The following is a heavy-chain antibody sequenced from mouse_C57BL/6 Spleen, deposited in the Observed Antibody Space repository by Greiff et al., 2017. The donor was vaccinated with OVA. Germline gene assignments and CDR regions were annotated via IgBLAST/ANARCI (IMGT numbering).Heavy chain of an antibody. Sequence: EVQLQQSGPELVKPGASVKIPCKASGYTFTDYNMDWVKQSPGKSLEWIGDINPNNGGTIYNQKFKGKATLTVDKSSSTAYMELRSLTSEDTAVYYCARGLRRRYYAMDYWGQGTSVTVSS. J-gene: IGHJ4*01. V-gene: IGHV1-18*01. CDR2: INPNNGGT. CDR3: ARGLRRRYYAMDY. CDR1: GYTFTDYN. D-gene: IGHD2-4*01.